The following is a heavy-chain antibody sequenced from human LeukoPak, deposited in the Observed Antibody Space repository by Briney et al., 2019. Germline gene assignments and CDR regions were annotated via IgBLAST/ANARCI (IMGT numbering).Heavy chain of an antibody. Sequence: GGSLRLSCAASGFTFSSYWLSWVRQPPGKGLEGVANIQQDGSEKNYVDAVKGRFTISRDNGKNSLYLQMNSLRAEDTAVYYCARPHLDPGDLFDYWGQGTLVTVSS. CDR2: IQQDGSEK. D-gene: IGHD4-17*01. CDR1: GFTFSSYW. CDR3: ARPHLDPGDLFDY. V-gene: IGHV3-7*01. J-gene: IGHJ4*02.